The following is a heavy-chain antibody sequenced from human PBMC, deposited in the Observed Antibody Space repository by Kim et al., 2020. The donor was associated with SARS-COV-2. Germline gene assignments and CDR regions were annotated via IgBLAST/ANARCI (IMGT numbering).Heavy chain of an antibody. J-gene: IGHJ4*02. V-gene: IGHV3-33*01. CDR1: GFSFDNYG. D-gene: IGHD6-13*01. CDR2: IWFHGTNT. Sequence: GGSLRLSCVASGFSFDNYGMHWVRQAPGKGLEWVALIWFHGTNTHHAASVRGRFTISRDNSKNTLYLQMDALRAEDTAIYYCARDHGYSSSWPEYWGQGTLVTVAS. CDR3: ARDHGYSSSWPEY.